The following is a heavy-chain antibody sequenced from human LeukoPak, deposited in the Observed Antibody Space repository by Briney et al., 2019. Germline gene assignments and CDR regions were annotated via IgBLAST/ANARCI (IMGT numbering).Heavy chain of an antibody. J-gene: IGHJ4*02. CDR1: GLTFSSDW. CDR3: ASSPNWNEAEYYFEH. Sequence: DSGLTFSSDWMSWVRQPPAKGLEWVANINQDTIKKYYLDSVKGRFTISRGHAKNSLYLQMNSLRAEDTAVYFCASSPNWNEAEYYFEHWGRGTLVIVAS. CDR2: INQDTIKK. D-gene: IGHD1-1*01. V-gene: IGHV3-7*01.